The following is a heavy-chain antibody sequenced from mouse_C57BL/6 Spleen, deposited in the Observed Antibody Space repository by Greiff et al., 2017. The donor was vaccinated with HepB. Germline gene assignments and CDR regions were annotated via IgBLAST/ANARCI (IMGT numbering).Heavy chain of an antibody. CDR2: ISDGGSYT. D-gene: IGHD1-1*01. Sequence: EVKVVESGGGLVKPGGSLKLSCAASGFTFSSYAMSWVRQTPEKRLEWVATISDGGSYTYYPDNVKGRFTISRDKAKNNLYLQMSHLKSEDTAMYYCARAYYYGTWFAYWGQGTLVTVSA. V-gene: IGHV5-4*03. CDR1: GFTFSSYA. CDR3: ARAYYYGTWFAY. J-gene: IGHJ3*01.